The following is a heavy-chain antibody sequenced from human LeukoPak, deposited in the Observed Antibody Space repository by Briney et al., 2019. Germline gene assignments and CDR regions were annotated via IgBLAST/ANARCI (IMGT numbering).Heavy chain of an antibody. Sequence: ASVKVSCKASGYTFTGYYMHWVRQAPGQGLEWMGWINPNSGGTNYAQKFQGRVTMTRDTSISTAYMELSRLRSDDTAVYYCARGGGGSSSDPYYYYMDVWGKGTTVTVSS. CDR1: GYTFTGYY. V-gene: IGHV1-2*02. CDR3: ARGGGGSSSDPYYYYMDV. J-gene: IGHJ6*03. CDR2: INPNSGGT. D-gene: IGHD6-6*01.